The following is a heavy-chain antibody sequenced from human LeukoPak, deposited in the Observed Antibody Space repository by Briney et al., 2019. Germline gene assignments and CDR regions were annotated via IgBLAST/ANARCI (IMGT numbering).Heavy chain of an antibody. CDR3: ARELGVRGVIWWFDP. D-gene: IGHD3-10*01. Sequence: ASVKVSCKASGYTFTSYGISWVRQAPGQGLEWMGWINPNSGGTNYAQKFQGRVTMTRDTSISTAYMELSRLRSDDTAVYYCARELGVRGVIWWFDPWGQGTLVTVSS. CDR2: INPNSGGT. CDR1: GYTFTSYG. V-gene: IGHV1-2*02. J-gene: IGHJ5*02.